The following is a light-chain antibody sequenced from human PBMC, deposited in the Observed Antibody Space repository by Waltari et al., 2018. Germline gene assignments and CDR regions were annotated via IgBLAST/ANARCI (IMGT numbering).Light chain of an antibody. J-gene: IGKJ1*01. CDR1: QSVGIN. CDR3: QQYNSWPRT. V-gene: IGKV3-15*01. Sequence: EILMTQSPASLSVSPWERATLSCWAGQSVGINLAWYQQRPGQAPRPRIYGASTRATGIPARFSGSGSDTEFTLTISSLKSEDFAVYYCQQYNSWPRTFGQGTKVEIK. CDR2: GAS.